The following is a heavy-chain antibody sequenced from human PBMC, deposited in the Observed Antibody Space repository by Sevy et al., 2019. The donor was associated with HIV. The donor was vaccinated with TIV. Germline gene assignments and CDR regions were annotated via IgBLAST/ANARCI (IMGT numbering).Heavy chain of an antibody. CDR3: ARGRGVFGVVAINWFDP. CDR2: IYSGGST. J-gene: IGHJ5*02. D-gene: IGHD3-3*01. CDR1: GFTVSSSY. Sequence: GGSLRLSCAASGFTVSSSYMTWVRQPPGKGLEWVSVIYSGGSTYYADSVKGRFTISRDSSKNTLYLQMNNLRADDTAVYYCARGRGVFGVVAINWFDPWGQGALVTVSS. V-gene: IGHV3-53*01.